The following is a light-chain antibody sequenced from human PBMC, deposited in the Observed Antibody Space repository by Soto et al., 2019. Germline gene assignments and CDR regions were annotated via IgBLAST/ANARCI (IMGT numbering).Light chain of an antibody. CDR3: QQYTSYST. CDR2: KAS. J-gene: IGKJ1*01. CDR1: QSINSW. V-gene: IGKV1-5*03. Sequence: DIQMTQSPSTLSASVGDRVTITCRASQSINSWLAWYQQKPGRAPKLLIYKASSLESGVPSRFSGSGSGTAFTLTISSLQPDDFATYSCQQYTSYSTFGQGTKVEIK.